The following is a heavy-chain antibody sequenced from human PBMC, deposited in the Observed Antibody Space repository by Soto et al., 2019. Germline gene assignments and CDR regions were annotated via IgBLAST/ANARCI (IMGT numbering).Heavy chain of an antibody. Sequence: QVQLVESGGGVVQPGRSLRLSCAASGFTFSSYAMHWVRQAPGKGLEWVAVISYDGSNKYYADSVKGRFTISRDNSKNTMYLKMNSLRAEDTAVYYCARGLYSSSWPYYYSYYGMDVWGQGTTVTVSS. CDR1: GFTFSSYA. CDR2: ISYDGSNK. J-gene: IGHJ6*02. CDR3: ARGLYSSSWPYYYSYYGMDV. D-gene: IGHD6-13*01. V-gene: IGHV3-30-3*01.